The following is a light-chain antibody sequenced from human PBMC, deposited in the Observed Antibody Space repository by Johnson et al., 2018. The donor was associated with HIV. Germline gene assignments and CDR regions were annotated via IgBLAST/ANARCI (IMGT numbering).Light chain of an antibody. V-gene: IGLV1-51*01. CDR3: GTWDNSLSIGYV. CDR2: DNT. CDR1: SSNIGNNY. Sequence: QSVLTQPPSVSAAPGQKVTISCSGSSSNIGNNYVSWYQQLPGTAPKLLIYDNTKRPSGIPHRFSGSKPGTSATLGITGLQAWDEADYYCGTWDNSLSIGYVFGTGTKVTVL. J-gene: IGLJ1*01.